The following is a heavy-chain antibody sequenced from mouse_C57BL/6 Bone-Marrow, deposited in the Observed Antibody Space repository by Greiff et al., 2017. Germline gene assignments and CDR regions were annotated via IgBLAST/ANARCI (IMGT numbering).Heavy chain of an antibody. Sequence: QVQLQQPGAELVMPGASVKLSCKASGYTFTSYWMHWVKQRPGQGLEWIGEIDPSDSYTNYNQKFKGKSTLTVDKSSSTAYMQLSSLTSEDSAVYYCAREGDFYAMDYWGQGISVTVSS. CDR1: GYTFTSYW. V-gene: IGHV1-69*01. CDR3: AREGDFYAMDY. J-gene: IGHJ4*01. CDR2: IDPSDSYT.